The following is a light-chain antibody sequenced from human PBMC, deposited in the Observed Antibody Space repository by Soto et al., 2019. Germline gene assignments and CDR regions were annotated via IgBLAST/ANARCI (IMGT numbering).Light chain of an antibody. J-gene: IGKJ1*01. CDR2: GAS. Sequence: EIVMTQSPATLSVSPGERATLSCRASQSVSSNLAWYQQQPGQAPRLLIYGASTRATGIPARFSGSGSGTEFTLTLSSLQSEDFAIYFYQQYNNWPPDRTFGQGTKVEIK. V-gene: IGKV3-15*01. CDR1: QSVSSN. CDR3: QQYNNWPPDRT.